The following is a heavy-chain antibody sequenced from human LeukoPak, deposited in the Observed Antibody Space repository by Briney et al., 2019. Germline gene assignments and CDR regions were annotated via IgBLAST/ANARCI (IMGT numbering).Heavy chain of an antibody. D-gene: IGHD2-2*01. CDR1: GYTFPSYF. J-gene: IGHJ4*02. V-gene: IGHV1-18*04. CDR3: ARDDGLGYCSSMTCYVFDY. Sequence: ASVKVSCKASGYTFPSYFMHWVRQAPGQGLEWMGWISAYNYNTNYAQKFQGRLTMTTDPSTNTGYMELRSLRSDDTAVYYCARDDGLGYCSSMTCYVFDYWGQGTLVTISS. CDR2: ISAYNYNT.